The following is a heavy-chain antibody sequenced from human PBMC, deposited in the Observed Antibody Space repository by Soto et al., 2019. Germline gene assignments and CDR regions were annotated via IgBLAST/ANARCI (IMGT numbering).Heavy chain of an antibody. Sequence: ASLKVSCKGSGYTLTELSMHLVRRAPGKGLEGMGGFDPEDGETIYAQKFQGRVTMTGDTSTYTAYMELSSLKPEYTGVCDCGPGLRTILPVGGCLVPYYHYDMHVSGQ. J-gene: IGHJ6*02. CDR2: FDPEDGET. V-gene: IGHV1-24*01. CDR1: GYTLTELS. D-gene: IGHD1-26*01. CDR3: GPGLRTILPVGGCLVPYYHYDMHV.